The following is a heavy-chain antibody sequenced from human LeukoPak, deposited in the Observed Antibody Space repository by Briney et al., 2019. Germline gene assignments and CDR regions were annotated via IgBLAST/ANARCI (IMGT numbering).Heavy chain of an antibody. CDR3: VRAGTAARLGMGFDS. D-gene: IGHD6-6*01. CDR1: GFSFSTYW. V-gene: IGHV3-7*01. Sequence: GGSLRLSCEVSGFSFSTYWMTWVRQAPGKGLEWVANINQHGSETYYVDSVKGRFIISRDNAKNSLFLQMDSLTGEDTAVYYCVRAGTAARLGMGFDSWGQGTLVTVSS. J-gene: IGHJ4*02. CDR2: INQHGSET.